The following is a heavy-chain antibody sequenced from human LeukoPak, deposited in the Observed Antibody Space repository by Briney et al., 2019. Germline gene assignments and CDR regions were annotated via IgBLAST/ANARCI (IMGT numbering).Heavy chain of an antibody. J-gene: IGHJ4*02. Sequence: PGGSLRLSCAASGFTFSNSIIHWVRQAPGKGLEWVAVTTTDGNLKIYTDSVKGRFTISRDNSKNTLYLQMNSLRAEDTAVYYCAKGSAGPSKLRYFDWLLDYWGQGTLVTVSS. CDR1: GFTFSNSI. CDR3: AKGSAGPSKLRYFDWLLDY. D-gene: IGHD3-9*01. V-gene: IGHV3-30*04. CDR2: TTTDGNLK.